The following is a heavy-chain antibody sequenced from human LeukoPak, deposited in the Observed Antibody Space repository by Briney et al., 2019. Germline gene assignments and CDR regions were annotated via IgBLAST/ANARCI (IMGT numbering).Heavy chain of an antibody. CDR3: ARAELRYFDWPPGDY. CDR2: MNPNSGNT. D-gene: IGHD3-9*01. J-gene: IGHJ4*02. CDR1: GYTFTDYD. V-gene: IGHV1-8*01. Sequence: ASVKVSCKASGYTFTDYDINWERHATGQGLEWMGWMNPNSGNTGYTQKFQGRVTMTRNTSISTAYMELSSLRSEDTAVYYCARAELRYFDWPPGDYWGQGTLVTVSS.